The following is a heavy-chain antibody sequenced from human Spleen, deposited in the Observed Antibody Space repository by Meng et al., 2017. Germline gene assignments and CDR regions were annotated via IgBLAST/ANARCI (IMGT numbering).Heavy chain of an antibody. CDR1: GGSVISGSYY. CDR3: ARGHYDGYLDS. J-gene: IGHJ4*02. CDR2: MYFSGST. V-gene: IGHV4-61*01. D-gene: IGHD3-22*01. Sequence: QVQLQGSGPGLVRPLETLSLTCTISGGSVISGSYYWSWIRQPPGKRLEWIGYMYFSGSTNYNPSLKSRVTISVDTSKKQFSLKLNSVTAADTAVYYCARGHYDGYLDSWGQGTLVTVSS.